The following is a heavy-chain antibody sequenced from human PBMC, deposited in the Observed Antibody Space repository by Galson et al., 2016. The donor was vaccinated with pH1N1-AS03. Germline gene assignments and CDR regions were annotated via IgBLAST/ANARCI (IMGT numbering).Heavy chain of an antibody. CDR1: EFSFSRFA. Sequence: SLRLSCAASEFSFSRFAMAWVRQAPGKGLEWVSSIIGSGENTWYAESAKGRFTISRDNSKNTLYLQLNSLRAEDTALYYCAKSSGYCSDATCYRFDRWGQGTLVTVSS. D-gene: IGHD2-15*01. V-gene: IGHV3-23*01. J-gene: IGHJ4*02. CDR3: AKSSGYCSDATCYRFDR. CDR2: IIGSGENT.